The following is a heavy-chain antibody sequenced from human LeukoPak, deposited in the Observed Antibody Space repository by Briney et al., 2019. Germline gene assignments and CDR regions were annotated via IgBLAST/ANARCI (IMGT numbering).Heavy chain of an antibody. Sequence: SETLSLTCTVSGGSISSYYWSWIRQPPGKGLEWIGYIYYTGSTNYNPSLRSRVTTSVDTSKNQFSLKLSSVTAADTAVYYCARTYYDILTGYYYWYFDLWGRGTLVTVSS. CDR3: ARTYYDILTGYYYWYFDL. J-gene: IGHJ2*01. CDR1: GGSISSYY. D-gene: IGHD3-9*01. CDR2: IYYTGST. V-gene: IGHV4-59*01.